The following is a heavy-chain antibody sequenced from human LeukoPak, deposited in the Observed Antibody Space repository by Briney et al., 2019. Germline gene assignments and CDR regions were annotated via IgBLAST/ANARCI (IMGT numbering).Heavy chain of an antibody. D-gene: IGHD6-19*01. J-gene: IGHJ4*02. CDR1: GFTVSSNY. CDR2: ISSTSTTI. CDR3: AGGYSSGPVY. Sequence: GGSLRLSCAASGFTVSSNYMSWVRQAPGKGLEWVSYISSTSTTIYYADSVKGRFTISRDNAKNSLYLQMNSLRAEDTAVYYCAGGYSSGPVYWGQGNLVTVSS. V-gene: IGHV3-48*04.